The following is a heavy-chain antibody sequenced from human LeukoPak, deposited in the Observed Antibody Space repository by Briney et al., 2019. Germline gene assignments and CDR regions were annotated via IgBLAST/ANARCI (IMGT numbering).Heavy chain of an antibody. CDR3: AREYYYDSSGYRFENAFDI. D-gene: IGHD3-22*01. CDR1: GYTFTSYD. CDR2: MNPNSGNT. Sequence: ASVKVSCKASGYTFTSYDINWVRQATGQGLEWMGWMNPNSGNTGYAQKFQGRVTITRNTSISTAYMELSSLRSEDTAVYYCAREYYYDSSGYRFENAFDIWGQGTMVTVSS. J-gene: IGHJ3*02. V-gene: IGHV1-8*03.